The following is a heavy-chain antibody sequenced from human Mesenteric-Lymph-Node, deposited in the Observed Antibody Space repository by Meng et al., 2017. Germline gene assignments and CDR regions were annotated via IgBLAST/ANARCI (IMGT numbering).Heavy chain of an antibody. CDR2: ISSSGSYI. V-gene: IGHV3-21*01. Sequence: GEVVGSGAEGKKPGASVKVSCKASESTFSTYSMNWVRQAPGKGLEWVSSISSSGSYIYYADSVKGRFTISRDNSRRSLSLQMNSLRAEDTGVYYCARDLCGGSCYDSFDWFDPWGPGTLVTVSS. CDR1: ESTFSTYS. D-gene: IGHD2-15*01. J-gene: IGHJ5*02. CDR3: ARDLCGGSCYDSFDWFDP.